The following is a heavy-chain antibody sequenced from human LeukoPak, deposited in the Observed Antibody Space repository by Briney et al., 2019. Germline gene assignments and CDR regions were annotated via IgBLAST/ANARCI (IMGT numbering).Heavy chain of an antibody. CDR3: AKAFAWIVGAFDFDY. J-gene: IGHJ4*02. CDR1: GFTFSSYA. D-gene: IGHD1-26*01. Sequence: PGGSLRLSCAAYGFTFSSYAMSWVRQAPGKGLEWVSAISGSGGSTYYADSVKGRFTISRDNSKNTLYLQMNSLRAEDTAVYYCAKAFAWIVGAFDFDYWGQGALVTVSS. V-gene: IGHV3-23*01. CDR2: ISGSGGST.